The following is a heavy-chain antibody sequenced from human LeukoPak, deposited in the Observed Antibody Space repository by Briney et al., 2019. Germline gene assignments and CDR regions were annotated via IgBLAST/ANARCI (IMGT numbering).Heavy chain of an antibody. Sequence: GGSLRLSCAASGFTFSDYYMSWIRQAPGEGLEWVSYISSSGSTIYYADSVKGRFTISRDNAKNSLYLQMNSLRAEDTAVYYCASRSGSYAEGGMDAFDIWGQGTMVTVSS. D-gene: IGHD1-26*01. CDR3: ASRSGSYAEGGMDAFDI. CDR2: ISSSGSTI. V-gene: IGHV3-11*01. J-gene: IGHJ3*02. CDR1: GFTFSDYY.